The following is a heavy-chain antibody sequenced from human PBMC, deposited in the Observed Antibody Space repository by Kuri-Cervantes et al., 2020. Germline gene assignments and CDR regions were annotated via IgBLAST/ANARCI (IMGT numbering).Heavy chain of an antibody. CDR1: GGTFSSYA. CDR3: ARDPTYYDFWSGYGYGPEVFDI. Sequence: SVNVSCKDSGGTFSSYAISWVRQAPGQGLEWMGGIIPIFGTANYAQKVQGRVTITADESTSTAYMELSSLRSEDTAVYYCARDPTYYDFWSGYGYGPEVFDIWGQGTMVTVSS. J-gene: IGHJ3*02. V-gene: IGHV1-69*13. D-gene: IGHD3-3*01. CDR2: IIPIFGTA.